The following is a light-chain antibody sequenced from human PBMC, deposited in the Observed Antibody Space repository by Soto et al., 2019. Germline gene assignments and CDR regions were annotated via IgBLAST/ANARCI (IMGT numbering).Light chain of an antibody. Sequence: QAVLTQAPSASETPGQRVTISCSGSPSNIGSNYVCWYQKLPGTAPKLLIFRNNERPSRVPDRFSGSKSGTSASLAISGLRSDDEGEYYCATWDDSLKGPIFGGGTKLTVL. CDR3: ATWDDSLKGPI. CDR2: RNN. CDR1: PSNIGSNY. J-gene: IGLJ2*01. V-gene: IGLV1-47*01.